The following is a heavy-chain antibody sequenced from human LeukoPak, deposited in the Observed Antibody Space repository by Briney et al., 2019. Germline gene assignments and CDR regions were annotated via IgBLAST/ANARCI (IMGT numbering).Heavy chain of an antibody. Sequence: AGTLRLSCAASGFTFRGNGMHWVRQAPGKGLEWVAIIWYDGSNRYYADSVKGRFTISRDNSKNTLFLQMNSLTAEDTAVYYCARDQGTSVTAMVGGHFDYWGPGTLVTVSS. V-gene: IGHV3-33*01. J-gene: IGHJ4*02. CDR3: ARDQGTSVTAMVGGHFDY. D-gene: IGHD4-17*01. CDR1: GFTFRGNG. CDR2: IWYDGSNR.